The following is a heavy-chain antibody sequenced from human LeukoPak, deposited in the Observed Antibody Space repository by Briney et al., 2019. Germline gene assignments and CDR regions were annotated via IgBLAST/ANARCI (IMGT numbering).Heavy chain of an antibody. D-gene: IGHD3-22*01. V-gene: IGHV1-2*04. CDR3: ARTVADSSGYYWAEHAFDI. CDR1: GYTFTAYY. Sequence: GASVKVSCKASGYTFTAYYMHWVRQAPGQGLEWMGWINPNSGGTNYAQKFQGWVTMTRDTSISTAYMELSRLRSDDTAVYYCARTVADSSGYYWAEHAFDIWGQGAMVTVSS. J-gene: IGHJ3*02. CDR2: INPNSGGT.